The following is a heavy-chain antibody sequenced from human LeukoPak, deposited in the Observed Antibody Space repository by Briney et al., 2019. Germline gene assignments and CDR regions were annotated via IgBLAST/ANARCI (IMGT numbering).Heavy chain of an antibody. CDR2: IYYSGYT. D-gene: IGHD2-15*01. CDR1: GGSISDSDYY. Sequence: SETLSLTCTVSGGSISDSDYYWGWIRQPPGKGLEWIGSIYYSGYTYYNPSLKSRVTISVDTSENQFSLRLSSVTAADTAVYYCARQPLRHCNGGICYGDYWGQGTLVTVSS. J-gene: IGHJ4*02. CDR3: ARQPLRHCNGGICYGDY. V-gene: IGHV4-39*01.